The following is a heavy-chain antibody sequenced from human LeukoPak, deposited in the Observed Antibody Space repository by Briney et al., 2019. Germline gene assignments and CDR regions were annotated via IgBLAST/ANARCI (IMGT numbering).Heavy chain of an antibody. V-gene: IGHV4-30-2*01. D-gene: IGHD6-19*01. CDR1: GGSISGGGYS. CDR3: ARRFGSGSYLAYWSFDL. CDR2: IYHSGST. J-gene: IGHJ2*01. Sequence: SETLSLTCAVSGGSISGGGYSWSWIRQPPGKGLEWIGYIYHSGSTYYNPSLKSRVTISVDRSKNQFSLKLSSVTAADTAVYYCARRFGSGSYLAYWSFDLWGRGTLVTVSS.